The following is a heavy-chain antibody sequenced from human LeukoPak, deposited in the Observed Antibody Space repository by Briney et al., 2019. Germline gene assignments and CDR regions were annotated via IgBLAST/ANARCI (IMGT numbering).Heavy chain of an antibody. CDR3: AKDSDSGKFDY. D-gene: IGHD3-10*01. CDR1: GFTFSSYA. V-gene: IGHV3-23*01. CDR2: ISGSGGNT. J-gene: IGHJ4*02. Sequence: GGSLRLSCAASGFTFSSYAMSWVRQAPGKGLEWVSAISGSGGNTCYADSVKGRFTISRDNSKNTLYLQMNSLRAEDTAVYYCAKDSDSGKFDYWGQGTLVTVSS.